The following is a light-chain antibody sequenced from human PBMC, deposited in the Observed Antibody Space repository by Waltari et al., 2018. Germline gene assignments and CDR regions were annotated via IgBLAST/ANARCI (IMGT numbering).Light chain of an antibody. J-gene: IGKJ2*01. CDR2: GVS. CDR3: QQYMNWPPGYT. CDR1: QNVNDN. Sequence: EILMTQSPVALSVSTGERATLSCRASQNVNDNLAWYQQRPGQAPALLIYGVSIRAPGVPDRFSGGGSATHFTLTINSLQSSDSAVYYCQQYMNWPPGYTFGQGTKVEIK. V-gene: IGKV3-15*01.